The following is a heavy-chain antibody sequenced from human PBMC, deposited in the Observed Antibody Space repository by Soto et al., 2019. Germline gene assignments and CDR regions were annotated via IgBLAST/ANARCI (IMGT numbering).Heavy chain of an antibody. CDR1: GGSISSYY. Sequence: SETLSLTCTVSGGSISSYYWSWIRQPPGKGLEWIGYIYYSGSTNYNPSLKSRVTISVDTSKNQFSLRLSSVTAADTAIYYCARGRHWLDYWGQGTLVTVSS. CDR3: ARGRHWLDY. CDR2: IYYSGST. V-gene: IGHV4-59*01. D-gene: IGHD6-19*01. J-gene: IGHJ4*02.